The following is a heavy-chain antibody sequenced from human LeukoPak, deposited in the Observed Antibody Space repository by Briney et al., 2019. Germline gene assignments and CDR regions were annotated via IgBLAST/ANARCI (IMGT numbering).Heavy chain of an antibody. CDR3: ARDPHGAAAGTYYYYYGMDV. Sequence: SVKVSCTASGGTFSSYAISWVRQAPGQGLEWMGGIIPIFGTANYAQKFQGRVTITADESTSTAYMELSSLRSEDTAVYYCARDPHGAAAGTYYYYYGMDVWGQGTTVTVSS. CDR1: GGTFSSYA. J-gene: IGHJ6*02. D-gene: IGHD6-13*01. CDR2: IIPIFGTA. V-gene: IGHV1-69*13.